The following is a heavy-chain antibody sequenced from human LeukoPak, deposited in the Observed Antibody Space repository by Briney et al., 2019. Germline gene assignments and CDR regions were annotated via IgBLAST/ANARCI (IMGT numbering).Heavy chain of an antibody. J-gene: IGHJ4*02. CDR2: INTNGANT. D-gene: IGHD6-6*01. Sequence: GGSLRLSCSASGFTFKSYAMHWVRQAPGKGLEYVSSINTNGANTYYADFVKGRFTISRDNSRNTVYVQMNSLTPEDTAVYYCVKGLDYSSSQMDSWGQGILVTVSS. CDR3: VKGLDYSSSQMDS. V-gene: IGHV3-64*05. CDR1: GFTFKSYA.